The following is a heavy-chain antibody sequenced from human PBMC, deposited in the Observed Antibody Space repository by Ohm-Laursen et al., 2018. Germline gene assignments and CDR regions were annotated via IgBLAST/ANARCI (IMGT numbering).Heavy chain of an antibody. Sequence: GTLSLTWAVYGGSFSGHYWSWVRQPPGKGLEWIGEITHRGSPKYSLSLKSRVTISVDTSKNQFSLKLTSVTAADTAVYYCARHPQGFTFGPMLLDWGQGTLVTVSS. D-gene: IGHD3-16*01. V-gene: IGHV4-34*01. J-gene: IGHJ4*02. CDR1: GGSFSGHY. CDR3: ARHPQGFTFGPMLLD. CDR2: ITHRGSP.